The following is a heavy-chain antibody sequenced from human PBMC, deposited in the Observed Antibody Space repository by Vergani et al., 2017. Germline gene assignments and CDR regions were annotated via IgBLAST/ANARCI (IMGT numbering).Heavy chain of an antibody. Sequence: QVQLHESGPGLVQPSETLSLTFTVSGVSISSYYCSWIRPPPGQGLGLIGFIYYLWSTNYHPSLKSRVTISVDTSKNQFSLKLSSVTAADTAVYYCARGPSFGVVTRTGYYYYYMDVWGKGTTVTVSS. D-gene: IGHD3-3*01. CDR1: GVSISSYY. CDR3: ARGPSFGVVTRTGYYYYYMDV. J-gene: IGHJ6*03. CDR2: IYYLWST. V-gene: IGHV4-59*01.